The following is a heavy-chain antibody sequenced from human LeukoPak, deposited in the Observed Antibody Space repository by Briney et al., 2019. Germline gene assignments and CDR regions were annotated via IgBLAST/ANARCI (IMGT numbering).Heavy chain of an antibody. Sequence: GGVVRFSRAATGFISRNDEMKGVRQALGKGLEWVSSITASSGNTFYADSVKGRFTISRENSKNTLYLQMNSLRPEDTAIYYCANRYCSGGSCYFDNWGQGTLVTVSS. CDR1: GFISRNDE. CDR3: ANRYCSGGSCYFDN. D-gene: IGHD2-15*01. V-gene: IGHV3-23*01. J-gene: IGHJ4*02. CDR2: ITASSGNT.